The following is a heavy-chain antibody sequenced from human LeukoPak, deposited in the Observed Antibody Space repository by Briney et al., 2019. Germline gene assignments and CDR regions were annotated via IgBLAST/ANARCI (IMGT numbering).Heavy chain of an antibody. J-gene: IGHJ6*03. V-gene: IGHV3-7*01. CDR1: GFTFSSYW. CDR3: ASQDPADYYYMDV. CDR2: IKQDGSEK. Sequence: GGSLRLSCAASGFTFSSYWMSWVRQAPGKGLEWVANIKQDGSEKYYVDSVKGRFTIPRDNAKNSLYLQMNSLRAEDTAVYYCASQDPADYYYMDVWGKGTTVTVSS.